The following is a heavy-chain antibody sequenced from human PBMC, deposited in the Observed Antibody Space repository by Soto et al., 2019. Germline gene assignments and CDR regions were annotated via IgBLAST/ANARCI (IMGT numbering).Heavy chain of an antibody. Sequence: QIILKESGPTLVKPTQTLTLTCTFSGFSLSTSGVGVGWIRQPPGKALECLALIYWDDDKRYSPSLKSTLTITKDTPKTQVVLTMSNMDPVDTAAYYCAHTGVAAAGPDWFAPWGQGTLVTVSS. CDR2: IYWDDDK. J-gene: IGHJ5*02. CDR3: AHTGVAAAGPDWFAP. D-gene: IGHD6-13*01. CDR1: GFSLSTSGVG. V-gene: IGHV2-5*02.